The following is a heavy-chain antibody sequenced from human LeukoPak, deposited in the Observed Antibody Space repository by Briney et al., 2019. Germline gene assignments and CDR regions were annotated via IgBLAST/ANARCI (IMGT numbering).Heavy chain of an antibody. CDR3: ARCRAGYSGYDFDLATYYYYYYGMDV. CDR1: GFTFDDYA. D-gene: IGHD5-12*01. J-gene: IGHJ6*04. V-gene: IGHV3-9*01. CDR2: ISWNSGSI. Sequence: GRSLRLSCAASGFTFDDYAMHWVRQAPGKGLEWVSGISWNSGSIGYADSVKGRFTISRDNAKNSLYLQMNSLRAEDTAVYYCARCRAGYSGYDFDLATYYYYYYGMDVWGKGTTVTVSS.